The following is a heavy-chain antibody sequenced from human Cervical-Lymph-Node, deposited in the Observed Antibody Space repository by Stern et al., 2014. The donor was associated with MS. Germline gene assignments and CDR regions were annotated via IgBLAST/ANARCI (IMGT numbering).Heavy chain of an antibody. V-gene: IGHV5-51*01. CDR3: ARDYGDYAFDY. CDR2: IYPGDSDT. Sequence: EVQLVESGAEVKKPGESLKISCKGSGYSFTANWIAWGRQMPGKGLERMGIIYPGDSDTRYSPSFQGQVTISADKSISTAYLQWSSLKASDTAMYYCARDYGDYAFDYWGQGTLVTVSS. CDR1: GYSFTANW. D-gene: IGHD4-17*01. J-gene: IGHJ4*02.